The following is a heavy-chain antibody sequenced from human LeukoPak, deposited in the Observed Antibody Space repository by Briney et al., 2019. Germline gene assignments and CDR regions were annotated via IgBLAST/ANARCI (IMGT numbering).Heavy chain of an antibody. Sequence: ASETLSLTCTVSGDSITSYYWSWIRQSAEKGLEWIGRIYTTGTTNYNPSLKGRVTVSVDTSKNQFFLKLRSVTAADTAVYYCARDVGASNFDSWGQGVQVTVSS. CDR3: ARDVGASNFDS. D-gene: IGHD1-26*01. CDR2: IYTTGTT. J-gene: IGHJ4*02. V-gene: IGHV4-4*07. CDR1: GDSITSYY.